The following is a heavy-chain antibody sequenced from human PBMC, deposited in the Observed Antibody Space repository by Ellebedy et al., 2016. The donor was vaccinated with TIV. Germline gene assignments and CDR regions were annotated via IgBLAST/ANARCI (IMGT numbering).Heavy chain of an antibody. CDR1: GVNVSSNY. Sequence: GESLKISXAASGVNVSSNYTSWVRQAPGKGLEWVSIIYSDGSTYYADSVKGRFTLSRDISKNTLFLQMNSLRAEDTAVYYCARAKRGSYYSAFDIWGQGTMVTVSS. CDR2: IYSDGST. D-gene: IGHD1-26*01. J-gene: IGHJ3*02. CDR3: ARAKRGSYYSAFDI. V-gene: IGHV3-53*01.